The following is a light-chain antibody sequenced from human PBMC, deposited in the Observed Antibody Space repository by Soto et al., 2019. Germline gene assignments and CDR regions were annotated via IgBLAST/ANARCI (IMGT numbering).Light chain of an antibody. CDR2: DVS. V-gene: IGLV2-11*02. CDR1: SSDVGGYSY. CDR3: CSYACSYV. Sequence: QSVLSQPPSASVSPGQLLTIPRTGASSDVGGYSYVFWYQQHPGKAPKLMIYDVSNRPSGVRDRFSCSKSGNKASLTISVLQAEDEADYFCCSYACSYVFGTGTKVTVL. J-gene: IGLJ1*01.